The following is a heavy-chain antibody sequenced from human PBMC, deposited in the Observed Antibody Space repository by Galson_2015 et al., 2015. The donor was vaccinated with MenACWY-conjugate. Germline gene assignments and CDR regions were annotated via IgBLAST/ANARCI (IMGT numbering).Heavy chain of an antibody. Sequence: SVKVSCKASGYTFTTYGINWVRLAPGQGLEWMGWISAYNGNTIYAQNFQGRVTMTTDTSTGTAYMELKSLTSDDRAIYYCARDLIAARPGWFAPWGQGTLVTVSS. J-gene: IGHJ5*02. D-gene: IGHD6-6*01. CDR2: ISAYNGNT. CDR3: ARDLIAARPGWFAP. V-gene: IGHV1-18*01. CDR1: GYTFTTYG.